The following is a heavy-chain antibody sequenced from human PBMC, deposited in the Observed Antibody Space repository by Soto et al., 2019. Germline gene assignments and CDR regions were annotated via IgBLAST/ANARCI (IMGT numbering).Heavy chain of an antibody. CDR3: AKDKSGTTAFDI. D-gene: IGHD1-1*01. CDR1: GFTFSSYA. Sequence: EVQLLESGGGLVQPGGSLRLSCAASGFTFSSYAMSWVRQAPGKGLEWVSAISGSGGSTYYADSVKGRFTISRDNSKKTLYLQMNSLRAEDTALYYCAKDKSGTTAFDIWGQGTMVTVSS. J-gene: IGHJ3*02. V-gene: IGHV3-23*01. CDR2: ISGSGGST.